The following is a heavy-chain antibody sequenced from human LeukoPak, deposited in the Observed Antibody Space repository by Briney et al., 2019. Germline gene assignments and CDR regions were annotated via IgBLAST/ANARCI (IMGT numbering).Heavy chain of an antibody. J-gene: IGHJ4*02. CDR1: GFTFTRHH. V-gene: IGHV3-23*01. CDR3: ARGLLWFGELLTPLDY. Sequence: GGSLRLSCAASGFTFTRHHMSWVRQAPGKGLDWVSSIDGGGSNTYYADSVKGRFTISRDNSKNTLYLQMNSLRAEDTAVYYCARGLLWFGELLTPLDYWGQGTLVTVSS. CDR2: IDGGGSNT. D-gene: IGHD3-10*01.